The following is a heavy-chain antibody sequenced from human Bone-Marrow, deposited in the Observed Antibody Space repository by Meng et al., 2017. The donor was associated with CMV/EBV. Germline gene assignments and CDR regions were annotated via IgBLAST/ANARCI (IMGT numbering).Heavy chain of an antibody. D-gene: IGHD3-3*01. CDR1: GFTVSSYW. CDR3: AKDSRLVRSLEWLPPLDH. V-gene: IGHV3-7*01. J-gene: IGHJ4*02. CDR2: IKQDGSEK. Sequence: SCEASGFTVSSYWMSWVRRAPGKGLEWVANIKQDGSEKYYVDSVKGRFTISRDNAKNSLYLQMNSLRAEDTAVYYCAKDSRLVRSLEWLPPLDHWGQGTLVTVSS.